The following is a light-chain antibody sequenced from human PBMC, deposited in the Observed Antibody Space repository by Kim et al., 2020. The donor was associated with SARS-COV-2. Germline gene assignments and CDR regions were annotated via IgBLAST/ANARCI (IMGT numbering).Light chain of an antibody. J-gene: IGKJ1*01. CDR3: QQYGTSPT. CDR2: AAS. Sequence: EIVLTQSPDNVSLSPGERATLFCRASQTVPNNFLAWYQQKHGQAPRLLIHAASSRATGIPDRFSGSGTGTDFTLTISRLEPEDFAVYFCQQYGTSPTFGQGTKLEI. V-gene: IGKV3-20*01. CDR1: QTVPNNF.